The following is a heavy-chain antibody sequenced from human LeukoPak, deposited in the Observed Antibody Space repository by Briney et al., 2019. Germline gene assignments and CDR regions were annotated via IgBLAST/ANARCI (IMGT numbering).Heavy chain of an antibody. V-gene: IGHV4-61*02. CDR3: AREVYDSSGYYLDY. Sequence: PSETPSLTCTVSGGSISSGSYYWSWIRQPAGKGLEWIGRIHTSGSTNYNPSLKSRVTISVDTSKKQFSLKLSSVTAADTAVYYCAREVYDSSGYYLDYWGQGTLVTVSS. D-gene: IGHD3-22*01. CDR2: IHTSGST. CDR1: GGSISSGSYY. J-gene: IGHJ4*02.